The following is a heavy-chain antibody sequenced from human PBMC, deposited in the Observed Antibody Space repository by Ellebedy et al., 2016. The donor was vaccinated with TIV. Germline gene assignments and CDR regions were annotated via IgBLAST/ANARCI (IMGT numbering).Heavy chain of an antibody. J-gene: IGHJ1*01. CDR1: GGSFSGYY. V-gene: IGHV4-34*01. CDR2: INHSGST. D-gene: IGHD3/OR15-3a*01. CDR3: ARAMWTGIMPKQKYFQH. Sequence: SETLSLTXAVYGGSFSGYYWSWIRQPPGKGLEWIGEINHSGSTNYNPSLKSRVTISVDTSKNQFSLKLSSVTAADTAVYYCARAMWTGIMPKQKYFQHWGQGTLVTVSS.